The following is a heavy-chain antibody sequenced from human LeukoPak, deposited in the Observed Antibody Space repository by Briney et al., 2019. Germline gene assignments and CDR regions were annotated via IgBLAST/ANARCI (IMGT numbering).Heavy chain of an antibody. CDR2: INAGNGNT. J-gene: IGHJ6*02. CDR1: GGTFSSYA. V-gene: IGHV1-3*01. D-gene: IGHD6-19*01. CDR3: ARDLSSGWYYYYYGMDV. Sequence: ASVKVSCKASGGTFSSYAISWVRQAPGQRLEWMGWINAGNGNTKYSQKFQGRVTITRDTSASTAYMELSSLRSEDTAVYYCARDLSSGWYYYYYGMDVWGQGTTVTVSS.